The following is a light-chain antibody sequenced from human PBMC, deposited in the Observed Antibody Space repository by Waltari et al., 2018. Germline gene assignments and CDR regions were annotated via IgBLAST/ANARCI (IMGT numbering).Light chain of an antibody. V-gene: IGLV2-14*03. Sequence: QSARTQPASASGSPGESITNTCAGISSDVGSYNAVSWYQAHPGQGPKVIIYDVSDRPSGVSARFSGSKSGNTASLTISGLQAEDEADYYCSSQSSNNVVLFGGGTKVTVL. CDR1: SSDVGSYNA. CDR2: DVS. CDR3: SSQSSNNVVL. J-gene: IGLJ3*02.